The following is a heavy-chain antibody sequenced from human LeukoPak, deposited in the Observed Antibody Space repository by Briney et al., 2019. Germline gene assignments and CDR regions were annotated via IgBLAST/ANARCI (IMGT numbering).Heavy chain of an antibody. D-gene: IGHD6-13*01. Sequence: SETLSLTCAVYGGSFSGYYWSWIRQPPGKGLEWIGEINHSGSTNYNPSLKSRVTISVDTSENQFSLKLSSVTAADTAVYYCARRSSSWHDYWGQGTLVTVSS. CDR2: INHSGST. V-gene: IGHV4-34*01. J-gene: IGHJ4*02. CDR1: GGSFSGYY. CDR3: ARRSSSWHDY.